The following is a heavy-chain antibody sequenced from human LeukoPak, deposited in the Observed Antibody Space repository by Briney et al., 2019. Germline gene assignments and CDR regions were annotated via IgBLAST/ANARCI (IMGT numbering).Heavy chain of an antibody. Sequence: GGSLRLXCAASGFTFSSYAMSWVRQAPGKGLEWVSAVSGSGGSTYYADSVKGRFTISRDNSRDTLYLQMNSLRAEDTAVYYCAKGYYDYVWGSYYFDYWGQGTLVTVSS. J-gene: IGHJ4*02. D-gene: IGHD3-16*01. CDR1: GFTFSSYA. CDR2: VSGSGGST. CDR3: AKGYYDYVWGSYYFDY. V-gene: IGHV3-23*01.